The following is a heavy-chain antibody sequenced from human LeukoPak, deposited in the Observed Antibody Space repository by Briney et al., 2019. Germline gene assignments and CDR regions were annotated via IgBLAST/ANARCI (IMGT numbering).Heavy chain of an antibody. CDR1: GFTFDDYA. V-gene: IGHV3-9*01. CDR2: TSWNSGSI. Sequence: PGGSLRLSCAASGFTFDDYAMHWVRQAPGKGLEWVSGTSWNSGSIGYADSVKGRFTISRDNAKNSLYLQMNSLRAEDTALYYCAKDIGIGGSGLLQHWSQGTLVTVSS. D-gene: IGHD3-10*01. J-gene: IGHJ1*01. CDR3: AKDIGIGGSGLLQH.